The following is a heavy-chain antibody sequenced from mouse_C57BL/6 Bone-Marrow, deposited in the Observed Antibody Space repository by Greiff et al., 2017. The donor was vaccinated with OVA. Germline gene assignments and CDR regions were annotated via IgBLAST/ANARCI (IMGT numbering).Heavy chain of an antibody. V-gene: IGHV1-81*01. Sequence: QVQLQQSGAELARPGASVKLSCKASGYTFTSYGISWVKQRTGQGLEWIGEIHPRSGNTYYNEKFKGKATLTADKSSSTAYMELRSLTSEDSAVYFCARVAWYFDVWGTGTTVTVSS. CDR1: GYTFTSYG. CDR3: ARVAWYFDV. J-gene: IGHJ1*03. CDR2: IHPRSGNT.